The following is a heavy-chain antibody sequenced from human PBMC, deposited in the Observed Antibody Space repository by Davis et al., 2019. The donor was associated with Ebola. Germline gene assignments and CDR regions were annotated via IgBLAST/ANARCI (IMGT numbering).Heavy chain of an antibody. Sequence: PSETLSLTCAVSGGSISSGAYSWGWIRQPPGKGLEWIGYIYHSGTTYYNPSLKSRVTISVDTSKNQFSLKLSSVTAADTAVYYCARDQGSSSYLIPYYYYYYMDVWGKGTTVTVSS. CDR1: GGSISSGAYS. V-gene: IGHV4-30-2*01. CDR2: IYHSGTT. CDR3: ARDQGSSSYLIPYYYYYYMDV. D-gene: IGHD6-13*01. J-gene: IGHJ6*03.